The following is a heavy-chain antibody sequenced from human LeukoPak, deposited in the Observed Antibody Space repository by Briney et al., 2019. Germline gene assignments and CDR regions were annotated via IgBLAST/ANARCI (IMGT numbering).Heavy chain of an antibody. J-gene: IGHJ4*02. D-gene: IGHD7-27*01. V-gene: IGHV4-39*01. Sequence: PSETLSLTCTVSGGSIRSSSYYWGWICQPPGKGLEWIASIYYSGSTYYNPSLKSRVTISVDTSKNQFSLRLSSVTAADTAVYYCASNWGGDEYYFDYWGQGSLVTVSS. CDR3: ASNWGGDEYYFDY. CDR1: GGSIRSSSYY. CDR2: IYYSGST.